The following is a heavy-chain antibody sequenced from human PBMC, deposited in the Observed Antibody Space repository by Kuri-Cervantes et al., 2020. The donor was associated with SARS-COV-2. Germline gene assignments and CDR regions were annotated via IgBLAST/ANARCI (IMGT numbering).Heavy chain of an antibody. J-gene: IGHJ4*02. CDR2: ISYDGSNK. V-gene: IGHV3-30*03. CDR1: GFTFSSYS. CDR3: VTMILNTFDY. Sequence: GGSLRLSCAASGFTFSSYSMNWVRQAPGKGLEWVAVISYDGSNKYYADSVKGRFTISRDNSKNTLYLQMNSLRAEDTAVYYCVTMILNTFDYWGQGTLVTVSS. D-gene: IGHD3-22*01.